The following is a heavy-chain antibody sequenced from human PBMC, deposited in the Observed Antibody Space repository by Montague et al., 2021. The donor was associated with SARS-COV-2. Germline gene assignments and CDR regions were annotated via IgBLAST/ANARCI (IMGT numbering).Heavy chain of an antibody. CDR1: GFTFSSYA. J-gene: IGHJ6*02. CDR3: AKEEGSTSDYYYYYGMDH. CDR2: ISYGGSST. D-gene: IGHD2-2*01. V-gene: IGHV3-23*03. Sequence: SLRLSCAASGFTFSSYAMSWVRQAPGKGLEWVSVISYGGSSTYYADSVKGRFTISRDNSKNTLYLQMNSLRAEDTAVYYCAKEEGSTSDYYYYYGMDHWGQGTTVTVSS.